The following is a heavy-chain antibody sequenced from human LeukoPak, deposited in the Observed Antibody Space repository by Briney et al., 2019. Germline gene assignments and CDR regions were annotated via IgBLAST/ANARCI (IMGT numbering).Heavy chain of an antibody. D-gene: IGHD2-15*01. CDR3: ARDGAYCSGGSCYSSWFDP. CDR2: IIPIFGTA. V-gene: IGHV1-69*13. CDR1: GGTFSSYA. Sequence: VASVKVSCKASGGTFSSYAISWVRQAPGQGLEWMGGIIPIFGTANYAQKFQGRVTITADESTSTAYMELSSLRSEDTAVYYCARDGAYCSGGSCYSSWFDPWGQGTLDTVSS. J-gene: IGHJ5*02.